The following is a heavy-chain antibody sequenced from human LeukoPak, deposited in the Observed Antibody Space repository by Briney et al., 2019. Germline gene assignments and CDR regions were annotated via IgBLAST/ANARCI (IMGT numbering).Heavy chain of an antibody. CDR2: ISGSGGST. CDR3: ATTPLWFGELPDDY. J-gene: IGHJ4*02. Sequence: PGGSLRLSCAASGFTFSSYAMSWVRQAPGKGLEWVSAISGSGGSTYYADSVKGRFTISRDNFKNTLYLQMNSLRAEDTAVYYCATTPLWFGELPDDYWGQGTLVTVSS. CDR1: GFTFSSYA. V-gene: IGHV3-23*01. D-gene: IGHD3-10*01.